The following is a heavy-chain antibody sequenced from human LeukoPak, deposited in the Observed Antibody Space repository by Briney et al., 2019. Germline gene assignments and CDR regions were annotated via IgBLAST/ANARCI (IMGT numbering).Heavy chain of an antibody. Sequence: GGSLRLSCAASGFTFSSYGMHWVRQAPGKGLEWVAVISYDGSNKYYADSVKGRFTISRDNSKNTLYLQMNSLRAEDTAVYYCASGLELDYWGQGTLVTVSS. J-gene: IGHJ4*02. CDR3: ASGLELDY. CDR2: ISYDGSNK. V-gene: IGHV3-30*03. CDR1: GFTFSSYG.